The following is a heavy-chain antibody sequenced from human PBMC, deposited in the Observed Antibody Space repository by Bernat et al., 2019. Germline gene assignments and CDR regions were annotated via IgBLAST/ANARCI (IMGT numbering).Heavy chain of an antibody. V-gene: IGHV4-39*01. D-gene: IGHD6-19*01. J-gene: IGHJ4*02. CDR1: GGSISSSSYY. Sequence: QLQLQESGPGLVKPSETLSLTCTVSGGSISSSSYYWGWIRQPPGKGLEWIGSIYYSGRTYYNPSLKSRVTISVDTSKNQFSLKLSSVTAADTAVYCCARQAVAGNMDYWGQGTLVTVSS. CDR3: ARQAVAGNMDY. CDR2: IYYSGRT.